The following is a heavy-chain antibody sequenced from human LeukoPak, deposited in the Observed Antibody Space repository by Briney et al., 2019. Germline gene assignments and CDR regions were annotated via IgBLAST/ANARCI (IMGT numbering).Heavy chain of an antibody. V-gene: IGHV3-74*01. CDR1: GFTFSSYW. CDR3: ARASGSGSYYAN. D-gene: IGHD3-10*01. CDR2: INSDGSTI. J-gene: IGHJ4*02. Sequence: PGGSLRLSCAASGFTFSSYWMHWVRQAPGKGLVWVSRINSDGSTITYADSVKGRFTISRDNARNTLYLQMNSLRAEDTAVYYCARASGSGSYYANWGQGTLVTVSS.